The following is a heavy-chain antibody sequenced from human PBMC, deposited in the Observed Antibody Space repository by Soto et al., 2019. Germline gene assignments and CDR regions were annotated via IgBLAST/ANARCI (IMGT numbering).Heavy chain of an antibody. CDR2: ISYDGSNK. Sequence: QVQLVESGGGVVQPGRSLRLSCAASGFTFSSYAMHWVRQAPGKGLEWVAVISYDGSNKYYADSVKGRFTISRDNSKNTLYLQMNSLRAEDTAVYYCARERYGDYGWYFDLWGRGTLVTVSS. V-gene: IGHV3-30-3*01. D-gene: IGHD4-17*01. J-gene: IGHJ2*01. CDR1: GFTFSSYA. CDR3: ARERYGDYGWYFDL.